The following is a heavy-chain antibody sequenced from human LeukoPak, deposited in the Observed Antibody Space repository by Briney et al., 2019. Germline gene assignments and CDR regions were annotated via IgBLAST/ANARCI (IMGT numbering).Heavy chain of an antibody. Sequence: GGSLRLSCAASGLTFSNYAMMWLRQAPGKGLEWVAVISYDGSNKYYADSVKGRFTISRDNSKNTLYLQMNSLRAEDTAVYYCAKVYSGYDYPFFDLWGQGTLVTVSS. J-gene: IGHJ4*02. CDR2: ISYDGSNK. V-gene: IGHV3-30*18. CDR1: GLTFSNYA. D-gene: IGHD5-12*01. CDR3: AKVYSGYDYPFFDL.